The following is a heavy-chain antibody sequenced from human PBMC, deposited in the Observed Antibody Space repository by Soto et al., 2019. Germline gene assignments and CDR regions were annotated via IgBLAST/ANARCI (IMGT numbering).Heavy chain of an antibody. CDR3: AGRISPGRHYFDY. CDR2: ISSNGGST. J-gene: IGHJ4*02. V-gene: IGHV3-64*04. CDR1: GFTFSSYA. Sequence: GGSLRLSCSASGFTFSSYAMHWVRQAPGKGLEYVSAISSNGGSTYYADSVKGRFTISRDNSKNSLYLQMNSLRDEDTAVYYCAGRISPGRHYFDYWGQGTLVTVSS.